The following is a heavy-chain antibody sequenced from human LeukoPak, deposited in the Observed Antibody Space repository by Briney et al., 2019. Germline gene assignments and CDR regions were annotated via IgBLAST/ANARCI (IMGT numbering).Heavy chain of an antibody. D-gene: IGHD5-18*01. CDR1: GFTFSSNW. Sequence: GGSLRLSCAASGFTFSSNWLNWARQAPGRVLEWVSYISGSSRPIYYADSVKGRFTISRDNAKNSLYLQMNSLRAEDTAVYYCARDHSYGFLNWGQGTLVTVSS. CDR3: ARDHSYGFLN. V-gene: IGHV3-48*01. CDR2: ISGSSRPI. J-gene: IGHJ4*02.